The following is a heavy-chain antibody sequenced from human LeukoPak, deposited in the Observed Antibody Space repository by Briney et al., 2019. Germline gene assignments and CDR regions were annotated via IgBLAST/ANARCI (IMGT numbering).Heavy chain of an antibody. CDR2: INPNSGGT. CDR1: GYTFTGYY. V-gene: IGHV1-2*02. J-gene: IGHJ6*02. Sequence: ASVKVSCQASGYTFTGYYMHWVRQAPGQGLEWMGWINPNSGGTNYAQKFQGRGTMTRDRPLSTAYMELSRLRSDDTAVYYCARVRDDDYYYGMDGWGQGTTVTVSS. CDR3: ARVRDDDYYYGMDG.